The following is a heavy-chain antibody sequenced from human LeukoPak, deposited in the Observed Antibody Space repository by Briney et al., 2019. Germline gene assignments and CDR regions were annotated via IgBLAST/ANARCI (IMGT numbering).Heavy chain of an antibody. V-gene: IGHV1-2*02. D-gene: IGHD6-19*01. CDR1: GYTFNGYY. CDR3: ARERTTGYSSGWYPPYYYYMDV. J-gene: IGHJ6*03. Sequence: ASVKVSCKASGYTFNGYYKHWVRQAPGQGLEWMGWINPNSGGTNYAQKFQGRVTMTRDTSISTAYMELSRLRSDDTAVYYCARERTTGYSSGWYPPYYYYMDVWGKGTTVTVSS. CDR2: INPNSGGT.